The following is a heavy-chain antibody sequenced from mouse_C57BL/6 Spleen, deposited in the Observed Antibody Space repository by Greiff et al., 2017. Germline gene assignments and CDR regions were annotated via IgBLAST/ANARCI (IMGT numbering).Heavy chain of an antibody. D-gene: IGHD2-4*01. V-gene: IGHV1-19*01. CDR1: GYTFTDYY. J-gene: IGHJ2*01. Sequence: VQLQPSGPVLVKPGASVKMSCKASGYTFTDYYMNWVKQSHGKSLEWIGVINPYNGGTSYNQKFKGKATLTVDKSSSTAYMELNSLTSEDSAVYYCARLDDYVDYWGQGTTLTVSS. CDR3: ARLDDYVDY. CDR2: INPYNGGT.